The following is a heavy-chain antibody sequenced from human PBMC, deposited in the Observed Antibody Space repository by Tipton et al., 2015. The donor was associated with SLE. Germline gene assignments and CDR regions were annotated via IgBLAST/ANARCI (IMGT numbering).Heavy chain of an antibody. CDR2: IYYSGST. CDR1: GGSISSYY. J-gene: IGHJ4*02. CDR3: ARAQNYYGSGSYPGY. D-gene: IGHD3-10*01. V-gene: IGHV4-59*01. Sequence: TLSLTCTVSGGSISSYYWSWIRQPPGKGLEWIGYIYYSGSTNYNPSLKSRVTISVDTSKNQFSLKLSSVTAADTAVYYCARAQNYYGSGSYPGYWGQGPLVTVSS.